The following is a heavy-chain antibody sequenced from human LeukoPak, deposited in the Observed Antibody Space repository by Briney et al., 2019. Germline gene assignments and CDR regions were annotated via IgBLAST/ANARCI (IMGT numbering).Heavy chain of an antibody. CDR1: GGSISSHY. Sequence: SETLSLTCTVSGGSISSHYWSWIRQPPGKGLEWIGYIYYSGSTNYNLSLKSRVTISVDTSKNQFSLKLSSVTAADTAVYYCARSYYDILTGYYLFDYWGQGTLVTVSS. J-gene: IGHJ4*02. V-gene: IGHV4-59*11. CDR2: IYYSGST. D-gene: IGHD3-9*01. CDR3: ARSYYDILTGYYLFDY.